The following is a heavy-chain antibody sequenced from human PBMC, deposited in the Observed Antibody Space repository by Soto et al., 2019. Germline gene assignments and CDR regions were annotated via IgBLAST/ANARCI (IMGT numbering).Heavy chain of an antibody. V-gene: IGHV3-23*01. CDR2: ISSSGGST. CDR1: GFKFSSFV. Sequence: EVQLLESGGGLVQPGGSLRLSCAASGFKFSSFVMSWVRQAPGKGLEWVSGISSSGGSTFYADSVKGRCTISRDNSNNTLYLQMSSLRAEDTAVYYCAKVPGSSGWYVGLGAVYYFDYWGQGALVTVSS. CDR3: AKVPGSSGWYVGLGAVYYFDY. J-gene: IGHJ4*02. D-gene: IGHD6-19*01.